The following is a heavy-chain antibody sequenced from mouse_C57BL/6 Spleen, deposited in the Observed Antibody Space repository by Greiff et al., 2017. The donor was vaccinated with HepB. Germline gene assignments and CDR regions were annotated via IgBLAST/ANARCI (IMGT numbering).Heavy chain of an antibody. CDR1: GYSITSGYY. CDR2: ISYDGSN. V-gene: IGHV3-6*01. J-gene: IGHJ2*01. CDR3: ARHYDDY. D-gene: IGHD2-4*01. Sequence: EVQLVESGPGLVKPSQSLSLTCSVPGYSITSGYYWNWIRQFPGNKLEWMGYISYDGSNNYNPSLKNRISITRDTSKNQFFLKLNSVTTEDTATYYCARHYDDYWGQGTTLTVSS.